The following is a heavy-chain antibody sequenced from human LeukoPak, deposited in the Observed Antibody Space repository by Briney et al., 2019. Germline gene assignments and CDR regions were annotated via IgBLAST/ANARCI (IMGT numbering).Heavy chain of an antibody. CDR3: ARARFYYGSGSYYNGYFDY. D-gene: IGHD3-10*01. J-gene: IGHJ4*02. CDR2: IYYSGST. CDR1: GGSISSYY. Sequence: SETLSLTCTVSGGSISSYYWSWIRQPPGKGLEWIGYIYYSGSTNYNPSLKSRVTISVDTSKNQFSLKLSSVTAADTAVYYCARARFYYGSGSYYNGYFDYWGQGTLVTVSS. V-gene: IGHV4-59*12.